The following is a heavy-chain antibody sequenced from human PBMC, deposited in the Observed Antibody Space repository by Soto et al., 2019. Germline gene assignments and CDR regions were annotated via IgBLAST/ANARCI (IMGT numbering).Heavy chain of an antibody. Sequence: GGSLRLSCAASGFTFSSYSMNWVRQAPGKGLEWVSSISSSSSYICYADSVKGRFTISRDNAKNSLYLQMNSLRAEDTAVYYCARDSGIAVAGPDGYYYYYGMDVWGQGTTVTVSS. D-gene: IGHD6-19*01. CDR3: ARDSGIAVAGPDGYYYYYGMDV. CDR1: GFTFSSYS. CDR2: ISSSSSYI. V-gene: IGHV3-21*01. J-gene: IGHJ6*02.